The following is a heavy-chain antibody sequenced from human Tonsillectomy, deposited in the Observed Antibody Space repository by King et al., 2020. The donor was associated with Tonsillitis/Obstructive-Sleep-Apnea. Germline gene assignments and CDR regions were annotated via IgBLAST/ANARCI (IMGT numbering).Heavy chain of an antibody. V-gene: IGHV3-30*01. Sequence: VQLVESGGGVVQPGRSLRLSCAASGFTFSSYTMHWVRQAPGKGLEWVAVISYDGSNTYYADSVKGQFTISRDDSKNTLHLQMNSLRAEDTAVYYCARSLGAWTEYSSSYFDYWGQGTLVTVSS. CDR2: ISYDGSNT. CDR1: GFTFSSYT. D-gene: IGHD6-6*01. J-gene: IGHJ4*02. CDR3: ARSLGAWTEYSSSYFDY.